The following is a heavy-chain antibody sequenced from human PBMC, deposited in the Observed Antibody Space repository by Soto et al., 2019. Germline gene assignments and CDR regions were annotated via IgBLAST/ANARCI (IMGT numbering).Heavy chain of an antibody. CDR1: GGTFSSYA. CDR2: IIPIFGTA. Sequence: SVKVSCKASGGTFSSYAISWVRQAPGQGLEWMGGIIPIFGTANYAQKFQGRVTITADESTSTAYMELSSLRSEDTAVYYCARADIVVVVAATADYYYGMDVWGQGTTVTVSS. V-gene: IGHV1-69*13. D-gene: IGHD2-15*01. CDR3: ARADIVVVVAATADYYYGMDV. J-gene: IGHJ6*02.